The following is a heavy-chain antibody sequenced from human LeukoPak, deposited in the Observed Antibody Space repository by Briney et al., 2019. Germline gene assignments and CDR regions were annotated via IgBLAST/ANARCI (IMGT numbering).Heavy chain of an antibody. Sequence: SETLSLTCAVYGGSFSGYYWSWIRQPPGKGLEWIGEINHSGSTNYNPSLKSRVTISVDTSKNQFSLRLSSVTAADTAVYYCARLYGYCSSTSCYNRDWFDPWSQGTLVTVSS. V-gene: IGHV4-34*01. J-gene: IGHJ5*02. CDR2: INHSGST. CDR1: GGSFSGYY. CDR3: ARLYGYCSSTSCYNRDWFDP. D-gene: IGHD2-2*02.